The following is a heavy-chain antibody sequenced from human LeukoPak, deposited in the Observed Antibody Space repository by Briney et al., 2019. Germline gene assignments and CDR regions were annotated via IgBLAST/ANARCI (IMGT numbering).Heavy chain of an antibody. V-gene: IGHV1-46*01. CDR2: ISPSGGST. J-gene: IGHJ4*02. CDR1: GYTFTSYY. CDR3: ARGGYYYDSSGYSHLPDY. D-gene: IGHD3-22*01. Sequence: ASVKVSCKASGYTFTSYYMHWVRQAPGQGLEWMGIISPSGGSTSYAQKFQGRVTMTRDTSTSTVYMELSSLRSEDTAVYYCARGGYYYDSSGYSHLPDYWGQGTLVTVSA.